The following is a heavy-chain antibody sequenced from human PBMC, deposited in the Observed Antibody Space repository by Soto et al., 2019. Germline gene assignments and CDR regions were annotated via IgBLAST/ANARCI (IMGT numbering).Heavy chain of an antibody. D-gene: IGHD5-12*01. Sequence: SAXLSLTCTVDGGSVSSGSYSWSWIGQPPGKGLEWIGDIYYRGSTNYNPSLKSRVTISVDTSRNQFSLKLSSVTAADTAVYYCARVYSGYDYRSMHYYYYYAMNVWGQGTKGT. V-gene: IGHV4-61*01. CDR3: ARVYSGYDYRSMHYYYYYAMNV. CDR2: IYYRGST. CDR1: GGSVSSGSYS. J-gene: IGHJ6*02.